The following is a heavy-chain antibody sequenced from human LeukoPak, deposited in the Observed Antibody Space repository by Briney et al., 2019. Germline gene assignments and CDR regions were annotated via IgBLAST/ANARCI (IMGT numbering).Heavy chain of an antibody. D-gene: IGHD3-3*01. CDR2: IYYSGST. CDR3: ARWVVIIDYFDY. J-gene: IGHJ4*02. Sequence: SSETLSLTCTVSGGSISSYYWSWIRQPPGKGLEWIGYIYYSGSTNYNPSLKSRVTISVDTSKNQFSLKLSSVTAADTAVYYCARWVVIIDYFDYWGQGTLVTVSS. CDR1: GGSISSYY. V-gene: IGHV4-59*08.